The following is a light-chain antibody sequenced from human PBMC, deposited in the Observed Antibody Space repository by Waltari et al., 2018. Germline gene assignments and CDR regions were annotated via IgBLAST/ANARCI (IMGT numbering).Light chain of an antibody. CDR2: DVS. J-gene: IGLJ1*01. V-gene: IGLV2-14*03. CDR3: SSYTSSSTLEGV. CDR1: SSDVGRYNY. Sequence: QSALTQPASVSGSPGQSITIPCTGTSSDVGRYNYVSWYQQHPVKPPKLMIYDVSNRPSGVSNRFSGSKSGNTASLTISGLQAEDEADYYCSSYTSSSTLEGVFGTGTKVTVL.